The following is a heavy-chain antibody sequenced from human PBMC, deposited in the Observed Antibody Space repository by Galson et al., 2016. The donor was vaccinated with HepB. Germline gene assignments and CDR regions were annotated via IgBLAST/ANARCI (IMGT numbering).Heavy chain of an antibody. CDR1: GFTISSNY. CDR3: ARGSGKRYLDY. V-gene: IGHV3-53*01. Sequence: SLRLSCAASGFTISSNYMTWVRQAPGKGLEWLSIIYSGGSTYYADSVKGRFTISRDNSKNTVYLQMNSLRAEDTAVYYCARGSGKRYLDYWGQGTPVTVSS. J-gene: IGHJ4*02. CDR2: IYSGGST. D-gene: IGHD6-25*01.